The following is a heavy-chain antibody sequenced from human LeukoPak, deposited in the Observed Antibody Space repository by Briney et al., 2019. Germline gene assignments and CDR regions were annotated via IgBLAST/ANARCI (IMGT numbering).Heavy chain of an antibody. CDR3: AREHPPPTNWFDP. J-gene: IGHJ5*02. CDR1: GGSISGGGYY. CDR2: IYYSGST. Sequence: SETLSLTCTVSGGSISGGGYYWSWIRQHPGKGLEWIGYIYYSGSTYYNPSLKSRVTISVDTSRNQSSLKLSSVTAADTAVYYCAREHPPPTNWFDPWGQGTLVTVSS. V-gene: IGHV4-31*03.